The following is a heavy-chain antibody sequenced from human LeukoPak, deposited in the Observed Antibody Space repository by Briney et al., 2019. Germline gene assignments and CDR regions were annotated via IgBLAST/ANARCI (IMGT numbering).Heavy chain of an antibody. CDR3: ARMGTRRGYSGYVDY. V-gene: IGHV3-48*03. CDR2: ISSSGSTI. Sequence: PGGSLRLSCAASGFTCSSYEMNWVRQAPGKGLEWVSYISSSGSTIYYADSVKGRFTISRDNAKNSLYLQMNSLRAEDTAVYYCARMGTRRGYSGYVDYWGQGTLVTVSS. CDR1: GFTCSSYE. J-gene: IGHJ4*02. D-gene: IGHD5-12*01.